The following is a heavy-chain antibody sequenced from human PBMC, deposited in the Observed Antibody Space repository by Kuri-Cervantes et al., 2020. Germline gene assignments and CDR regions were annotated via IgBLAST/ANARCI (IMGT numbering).Heavy chain of an antibody. D-gene: IGHD3-3*01. CDR2: IWYDGSNK. CDR1: GFTFSSYG. CDR3: AKDFSDFWSESPSGYFDY. J-gene: IGHJ4*02. V-gene: IGHV3-33*03. Sequence: GGSLRLSCAASGFTFSSYGMHWVRQAPGKGLEWVAVIWYDGSNKYYADSVKGRFTISRDNSKNTLYLQMNSLRAEDTAVYYCAKDFSDFWSESPSGYFDYWGQGTLVTVSS.